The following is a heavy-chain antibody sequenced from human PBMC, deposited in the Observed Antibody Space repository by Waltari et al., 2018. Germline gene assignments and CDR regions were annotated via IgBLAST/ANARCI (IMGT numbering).Heavy chain of an antibody. V-gene: IGHV3-66*02. D-gene: IGHD3-10*01. J-gene: IGHJ3*01. CDR3: TREVRRGLGFDR. CDR1: GFTVTTNF. Sequence: EVGLVESGGGLVHPWESLPLSCAASGFTVTTNFLPWFRQAPGKGPARVATFFASGGTLYAESVKGRFTISRDTSRNTVSLQMRSLIVDDTAGYYCTREVRRGLGFDRWGLGTKVTVSA. CDR2: FFASGGT.